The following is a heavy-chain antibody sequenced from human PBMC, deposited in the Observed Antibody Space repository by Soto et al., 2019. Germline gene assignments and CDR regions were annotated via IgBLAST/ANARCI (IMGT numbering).Heavy chain of an antibody. V-gene: IGHV3-30-3*01. CDR3: ARDRVDG. D-gene: IGHD2-2*01. J-gene: IGHJ4*02. CDR2: ISYDGSNK. Sequence: QVQLVESGGGVVQPGRSLRLSCAASGFTFSSYAMHWVRQAPGKGLEWVAVISYDGSNKYYADSVKGRFTISRDNSKNTLYLQMNSLRAEDTAVYYCARDRVDGWGQGTLVTVSS. CDR1: GFTFSSYA.